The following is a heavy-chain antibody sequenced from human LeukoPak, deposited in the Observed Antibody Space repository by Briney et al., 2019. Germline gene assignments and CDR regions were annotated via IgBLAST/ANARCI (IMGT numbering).Heavy chain of an antibody. J-gene: IGHJ3*02. CDR1: GGSISSSSYY. CDR2: IYYSGST. V-gene: IGHV4-39*07. Sequence: TSETLSLTCTVSGGSISSSSYYWGWIRQPPGKGLEWIGSIYYSGSTYYNPSLKSRVTISVDTSKNQFSLKLSSVTAADTAVYYCARGSNTYYDILTGYKGAFDIWGQGTMATVSS. CDR3: ARGSNTYYDILTGYKGAFDI. D-gene: IGHD3-9*01.